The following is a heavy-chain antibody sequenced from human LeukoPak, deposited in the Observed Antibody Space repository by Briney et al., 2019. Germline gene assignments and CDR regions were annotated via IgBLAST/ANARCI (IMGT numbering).Heavy chain of an antibody. CDR3: ARGYAYGPNYYFDY. Sequence: SETLSLTCSFSGGSISNYYWSWVRQPPGKGLEWIGYIYYSGSNDYNPSLKSRVTISIDTSKNHFSLRLSSVTAAGTASYYCARGYAYGPNYYFDYWGQGTLVTVSS. V-gene: IGHV4-59*01. D-gene: IGHD5-18*01. CDR2: IYYSGSN. J-gene: IGHJ4*02. CDR1: GGSISNYY.